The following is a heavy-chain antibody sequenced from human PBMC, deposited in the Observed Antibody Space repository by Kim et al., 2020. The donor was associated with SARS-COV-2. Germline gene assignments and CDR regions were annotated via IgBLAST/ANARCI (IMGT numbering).Heavy chain of an antibody. J-gene: IGHJ5*02. CDR2: ISYDGSNK. Sequence: GGSLRLSCAASGFTFSSYGMHWVRQAPGKGLEWVAVISYDGSNKYYADSVKGRFTISRDNSKNTLYLQMNSLRAEDTAVYYCAKDPPLGLRLGELSSWGQGTLVTVSS. V-gene: IGHV3-30*18. D-gene: IGHD3-16*02. CDR1: GFTFSSYG. CDR3: AKDPPLGLRLGELSS.